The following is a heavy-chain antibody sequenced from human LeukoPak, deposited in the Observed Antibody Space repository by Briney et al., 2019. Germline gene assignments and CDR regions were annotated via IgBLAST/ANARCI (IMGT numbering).Heavy chain of an antibody. CDR2: INQDRSDK. CDR1: GFTFSNLW. D-gene: IGHD6-13*01. CDR3: ATGRQLDY. V-gene: IGHV3-7*05. Sequence: GGSLRLSCAASGFTFSNLWMSWVRQAPGKGLEWVANINQDRSDKYYVDSVKGRFTISRDNAKNSLYLQMNSLRAEDTAVSYCATGRQLDYWGQGTLVTVSS. J-gene: IGHJ4*02.